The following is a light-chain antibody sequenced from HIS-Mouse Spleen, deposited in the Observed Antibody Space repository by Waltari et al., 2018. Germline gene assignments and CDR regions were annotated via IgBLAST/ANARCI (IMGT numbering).Light chain of an antibody. Sequence: QSALTQPPSASGSPGQSVTISCTGTSSDVGGYNYVSWYQQHPGKAPKLMIYEVSKRPSGFPDPFPGSKSGNTASLTVSGLQAEDEADYYCSSYAGSNNFVVFGGGTKLTVL. CDR1: SSDVGGYNY. CDR2: EVS. J-gene: IGLJ2*01. V-gene: IGLV2-8*01. CDR3: SSYAGSNNFVV.